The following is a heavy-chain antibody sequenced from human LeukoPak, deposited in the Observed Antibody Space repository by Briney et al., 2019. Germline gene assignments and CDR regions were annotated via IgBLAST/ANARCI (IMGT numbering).Heavy chain of an antibody. Sequence: SETLSLTCTVSGGSISSYYWSWIRQPPGKGLEWIGYIYYSGSTNYNPSLKSRVTISVDTSKNQFSLKLSSVTAADTAVYYCASSRYCSSTSCYLLSYWGQGTLVTVSS. D-gene: IGHD2-2*01. CDR1: GGSISSYY. CDR3: ASSRYCSSTSCYLLSY. CDR2: IYYSGST. V-gene: IGHV4-59*01. J-gene: IGHJ4*02.